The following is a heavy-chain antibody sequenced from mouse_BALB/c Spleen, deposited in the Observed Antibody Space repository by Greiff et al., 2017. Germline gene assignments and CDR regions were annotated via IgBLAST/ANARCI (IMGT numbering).Heavy chain of an antibody. CDR3: ARIDYYGSSYWYFDV. CDR2: INPNNGGT. V-gene: IGHV1-18*01. CDR1: GYTFTDYN. Sequence: VQLQQSGPELVKPGASVKIPCKASGYTFTDYNMDWVKQSHGKSLEWIGDINPNNGGTIYNQKFKGKATLTVDKSSSTAYMELRSLTSEDTAVYYCARIDYYGSSYWYFDVWGAGTTVTVSS. J-gene: IGHJ1*01. D-gene: IGHD1-1*01.